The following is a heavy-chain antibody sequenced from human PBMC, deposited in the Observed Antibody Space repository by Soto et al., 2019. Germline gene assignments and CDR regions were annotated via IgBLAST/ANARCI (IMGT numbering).Heavy chain of an antibody. CDR3: ARVGSIAAAGTPDC. J-gene: IGHJ4*02. V-gene: IGHV3-11*01. CDR1: GFTFSDYY. Sequence: SLRLSCAASGFTFSDYYMSWIRQGPEKGLEWVSYVSSSGTTKTYADSVKGRFSISRDNAKNSLYLQMNSLRAEDTAVYYCARVGSIAAAGTPDCWGQGTLVTVSS. D-gene: IGHD6-13*01. CDR2: VSSSGTTK.